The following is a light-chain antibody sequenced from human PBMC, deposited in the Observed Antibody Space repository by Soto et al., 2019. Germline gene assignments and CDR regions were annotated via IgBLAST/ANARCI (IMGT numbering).Light chain of an antibody. V-gene: IGKV3-20*01. CDR2: GAS. Sequence: DIVLTQYTDTLSLSSWERAILSFMASQTVNNNYLAWGQQKPGQAPRLLIYGASRRATGIPDRFSGSASGTDFTLTISRLEPEDFAVDCCQQYSYLPMTFGQVTLLEI. CDR1: QTVNNNY. CDR3: QQYSYLPMT. J-gene: IGKJ5*01.